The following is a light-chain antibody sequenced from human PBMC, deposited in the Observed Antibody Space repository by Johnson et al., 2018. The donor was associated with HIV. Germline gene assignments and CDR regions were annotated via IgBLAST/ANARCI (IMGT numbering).Light chain of an antibody. CDR1: SSNIGNNY. J-gene: IGLJ1*01. V-gene: IGLV1-51*01. Sequence: QSVLTQPPSVSAAPGQKVTISCSGSSSNIGNNYVSWYQQLPGTAPRLLIYDNNKRPSGIPDRFSGSKPGTSATLGITGLQTGDEADYYCGTGDSRLSPYAFGTGTKVTVL. CDR2: DNN. CDR3: GTGDSRLSPYA.